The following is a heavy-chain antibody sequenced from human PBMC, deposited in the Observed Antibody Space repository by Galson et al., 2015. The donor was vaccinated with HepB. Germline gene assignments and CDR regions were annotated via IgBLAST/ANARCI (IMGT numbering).Heavy chain of an antibody. J-gene: IGHJ6*02. CDR2: IYSGGST. CDR1: GFTVSSNY. CDR3: ARENVARRYYYGMDV. D-gene: IGHD5-12*01. Sequence: SLRLSCAASGFTVSSNYMSWVRQAPGKGLEWVSVIYSGGSTYYADSVKGRFTISRHNSKNTLYLQMNSLRAEDTAVYYCARENVARRYYYGMDVWGQGATVTVSS. V-gene: IGHV3-53*04.